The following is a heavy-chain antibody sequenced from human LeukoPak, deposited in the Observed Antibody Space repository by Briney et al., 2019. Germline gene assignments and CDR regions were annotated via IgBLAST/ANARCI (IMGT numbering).Heavy chain of an antibody. J-gene: IGHJ5*02. CDR2: IRYDGSNK. V-gene: IGHV3-30*02. CDR3: AKAGYYYGSGSYYNSWFDP. CDR1: GFTFSSYG. Sequence: GGSLRLSCAASGFTFSSYGMHWVRQAPGKGLEGVAFIRYDGSNKYYADSVKGRFTISRDNSKNTLYLQMNSVRAEDTAVYYCAKAGYYYGSGSYYNSWFDPWGQGTLVTVSS. D-gene: IGHD3-10*01.